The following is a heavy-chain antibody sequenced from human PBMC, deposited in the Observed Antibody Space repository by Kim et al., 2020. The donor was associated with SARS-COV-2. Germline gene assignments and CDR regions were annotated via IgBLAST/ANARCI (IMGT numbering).Heavy chain of an antibody. Sequence: QKFQGRVTITRDTSASTAYMELSSLRAEDTAVYYCARGITMVRGVRNWFDPWGQGTLVTVSS. CDR3: ARGITMVRGVRNWFDP. V-gene: IGHV1-3*01. D-gene: IGHD3-10*01. J-gene: IGHJ5*02.